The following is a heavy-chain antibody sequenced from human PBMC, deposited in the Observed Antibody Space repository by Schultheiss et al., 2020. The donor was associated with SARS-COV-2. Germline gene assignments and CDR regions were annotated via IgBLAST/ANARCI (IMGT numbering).Heavy chain of an antibody. CDR2: IYYSGST. D-gene: IGHD5-18*01. J-gene: IGHJ5*02. CDR1: GGSISSGDYY. CDR3: ARGAGFSYGQSWFDP. V-gene: IGHV4-30-4*01. Sequence: SETLSLTCTVSGGSISSGDYYWSWIRQPPGKGLEWIGYIYYSGSTYYNPSLMSRVTISVDTSKNQFSLKLSSVTAADTAVYYCARGAGFSYGQSWFDPWGQGTLVTVSS.